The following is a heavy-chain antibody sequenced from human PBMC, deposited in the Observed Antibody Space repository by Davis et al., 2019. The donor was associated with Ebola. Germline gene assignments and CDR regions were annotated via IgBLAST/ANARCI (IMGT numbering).Heavy chain of an antibody. CDR3: SRGGAVKFDY. V-gene: IGHV3-7*01. J-gene: IGHJ4*02. Sequence: GGSLRLSCAVSGFTFSSYWMSWVRQAPGKGLEWVANIKQDGSEIHYVVSVKGRFTISRDNTKNSLYLQMNSLRDEDTALYYCSRGGAVKFDYWGQGTLVTVSS. CDR1: GFTFSSYW. CDR2: IKQDGSEI. D-gene: IGHD4-17*01.